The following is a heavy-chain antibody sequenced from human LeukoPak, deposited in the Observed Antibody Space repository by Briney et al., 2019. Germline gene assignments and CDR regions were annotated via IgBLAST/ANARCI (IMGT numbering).Heavy chain of an antibody. V-gene: IGHV3-23*01. Sequence: GGSLRLSCAASGFTFSSYAMSWVRQAPGKGLEWVSAISGSGGSTYYADSVKGRFTISRDNSKNTLYLQMNSLRAEDTAVYYCAKEGLIYYDSSGYYDYWGQGTLVTVSS. J-gene: IGHJ4*02. CDR2: ISGSGGST. CDR3: AKEGLIYYDSSGYYDY. D-gene: IGHD3-22*01. CDR1: GFTFSSYA.